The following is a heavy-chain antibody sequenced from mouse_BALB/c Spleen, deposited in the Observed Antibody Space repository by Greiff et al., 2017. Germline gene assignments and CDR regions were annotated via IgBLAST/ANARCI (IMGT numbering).Heavy chain of an antibody. CDR3: TRSIYYDYAWFAY. CDR2: IYPSDSYT. D-gene: IGHD2-4*01. CDR1: GYTFTSYW. J-gene: IGHJ3*01. Sequence: QVQLQQSGPELVRPGASVKMSCKASGYTFTSYWINWVKQRPGQGLEWIGNIYPSDSYTNYNQKFKDKATLTVDKSSSTAYMQLSSPTSEDSAVYYCTRSIYYDYAWFAYWGQGTLVTVSA. V-gene: IGHV1-69*02.